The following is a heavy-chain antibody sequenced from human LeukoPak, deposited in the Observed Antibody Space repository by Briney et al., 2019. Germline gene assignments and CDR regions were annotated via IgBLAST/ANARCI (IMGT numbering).Heavy chain of an antibody. D-gene: IGHD6-13*01. CDR1: GFTFDSFG. J-gene: IGHJ4*02. CDR2: ISGSSVAI. Sequence: GGSLRLSCEVSGFTFDSFGLSWVRQAPGKGPEWIAYISGSSVAIYYADSVKGRFTISRDNAKNSLSLQMNSLRAEDTAVYYCARAYSRAAAGIHNQISAVGYWGQGTLVTVSS. V-gene: IGHV3-48*01. CDR3: ARAYSRAAAGIHNQISAVGY.